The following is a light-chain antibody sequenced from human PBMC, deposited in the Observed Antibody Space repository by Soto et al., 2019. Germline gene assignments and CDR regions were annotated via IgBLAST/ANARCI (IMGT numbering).Light chain of an antibody. Sequence: QAVVTQPRSVSGSPGQSVTISCTGTSSDVGGYNFVSWYQHHPGKAPKLMIYDVSKRPSGVPDRFSGSKSGNTASLTISGLQAEDEADYYCCSYAGSYTGVFGGGTKLTVL. CDR1: SSDVGGYNF. J-gene: IGLJ3*02. V-gene: IGLV2-11*01. CDR2: DVS. CDR3: CSYAGSYTGV.